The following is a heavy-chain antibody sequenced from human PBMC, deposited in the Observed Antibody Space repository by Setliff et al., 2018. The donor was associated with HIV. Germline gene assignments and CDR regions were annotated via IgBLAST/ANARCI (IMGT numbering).Heavy chain of an antibody. CDR2: IYYSGST. CDR1: GGSISSYY. Sequence: LSLTCTVSGGSISSYYWSWIRQPPGKGLEWIGYIYYSGSTNYNPSLKSRVTISVDTSKNQFSLKLSSVTAADTAVYYCAGLDAIRGAYYYGSGSYQSDAFDIWGQGTMVTVSS. CDR3: AGLDAIRGAYYYGSGSYQSDAFDI. J-gene: IGHJ3*02. V-gene: IGHV4-59*01. D-gene: IGHD3-10*01.